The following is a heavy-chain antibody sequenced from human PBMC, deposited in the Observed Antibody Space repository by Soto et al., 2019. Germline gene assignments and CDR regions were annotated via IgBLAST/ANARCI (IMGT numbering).Heavy chain of an antibody. V-gene: IGHV3-33*01. CDR3: ARDGPQYCGGDCSFDY. D-gene: IGHD2-21*02. Sequence: QVQLVESGGGVVQPGRSLRLSCAASGFTFSSYGMHWVRQAPGKGLEWVAVIWYDGSNKYYADSVKGRFTISRDNSKNTLYRQMNSLRAEDTAVYYCARDGPQYCGGDCSFDYWGQGTLVTVSS. J-gene: IGHJ4*02. CDR2: IWYDGSNK. CDR1: GFTFSSYG.